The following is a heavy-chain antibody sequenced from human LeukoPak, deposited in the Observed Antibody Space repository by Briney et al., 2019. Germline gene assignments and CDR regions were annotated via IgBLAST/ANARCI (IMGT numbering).Heavy chain of an antibody. Sequence: PHTLSLTCTVSGGSITSGDYYWSSIRQPPGKGLERIGYIYYSGSTYYNPSLKSRGTISVDTSKNQFSLKLSSLPAPDTAVYYCARGVVVVVAATRGIFEALDIWAQGTMVTVSS. J-gene: IGHJ3*02. CDR3: ARGVVVVVAATRGIFEALDI. CDR2: IYYSGST. CDR1: GGSITSGDYY. V-gene: IGHV4-30-4*01. D-gene: IGHD2-15*01.